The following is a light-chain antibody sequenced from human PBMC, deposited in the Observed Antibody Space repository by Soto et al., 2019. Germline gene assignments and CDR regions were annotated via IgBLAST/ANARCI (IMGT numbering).Light chain of an antibody. J-gene: IGLJ3*02. Sequence: QPVLTQSPSASASLGASVKLTCTLSSGHSSYAIAWHQQQPEKGPRYLMKLNSDGSHSRGDGIPDRFSGSSSGAERYLTISSLQSEDEADYYCQTWGTGNNWVFGGGTKVTVL. CDR1: SGHSSYA. CDR2: LNSDGSH. CDR3: QTWGTGNNWV. V-gene: IGLV4-69*01.